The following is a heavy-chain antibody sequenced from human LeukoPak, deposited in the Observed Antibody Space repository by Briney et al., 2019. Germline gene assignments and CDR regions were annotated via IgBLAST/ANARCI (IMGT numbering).Heavy chain of an antibody. D-gene: IGHD1-1*01. CDR2: IYTGGNT. CDR1: GFTISNYY. Sequence: GGSLRLSCAASGFTISNYYMSWVRQAPGKGLEWVSVIYTGGNTYYTAAVKGRFTISRHNSKNTLYRQMNNLRAEDTAVYYCARGGPETTIDYWGRGTLVTVSS. J-gene: IGHJ4*02. CDR3: ARGGPETTIDY. V-gene: IGHV3-53*04.